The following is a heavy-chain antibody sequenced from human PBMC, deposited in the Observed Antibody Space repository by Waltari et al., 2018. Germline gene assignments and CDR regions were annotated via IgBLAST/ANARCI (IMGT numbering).Heavy chain of an antibody. CDR3: AGIRRGYWFFDL. CDR2: ISSSSDWI. V-gene: IGHV3-48*04. Sequence: DVQLVESGGGLVQPGGSLRLACAASGFTFTTYSRNWFRQAPGKGLEWIAYISSSSDWIYSADSVKGRFTISRDNAKNSVYLQMNSLRADDTAVYYCAGIRRGYWFFDLWGRGTLVTVSS. CDR1: GFTFTTYS. D-gene: IGHD3-10*01. J-gene: IGHJ2*01.